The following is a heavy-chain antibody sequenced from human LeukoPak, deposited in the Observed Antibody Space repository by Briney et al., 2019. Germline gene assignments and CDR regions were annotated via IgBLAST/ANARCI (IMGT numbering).Heavy chain of an antibody. J-gene: IGHJ4*02. V-gene: IGHV3-23*01. CDR3: AKCMIAAAGTNSFDY. Sequence: PGGSLRLSCAASGFTFSSYAMSWVRQAPGKGLEWVSAISGSGVSTYYADSVKGRFTISRDNSKNTLYLQMNSLRAEDTAVYYCAKCMIAAAGTNSFDYWGQGTLVTVSS. D-gene: IGHD6-13*01. CDR2: ISGSGVST. CDR1: GFTFSSYA.